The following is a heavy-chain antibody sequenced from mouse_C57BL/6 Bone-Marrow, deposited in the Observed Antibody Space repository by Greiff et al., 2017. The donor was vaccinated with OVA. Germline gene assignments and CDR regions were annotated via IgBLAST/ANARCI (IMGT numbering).Heavy chain of an antibody. CDR3: TPSNYYGSSYRAY. CDR1: GFNIKDYY. CDR2: IDPEDGDT. Sequence: VQLQQSGAELVRPGASVKLSCTASGFNIKDYYMHWVKQRPEQGLEWIGRIDPEDGDTEYAPKFQGKATMTADPSSNTAYLQLSSLTSEDTAVYYCTPSNYYGSSYRAYWGQGTLVTVSA. D-gene: IGHD1-1*01. J-gene: IGHJ3*01. V-gene: IGHV14-1*01.